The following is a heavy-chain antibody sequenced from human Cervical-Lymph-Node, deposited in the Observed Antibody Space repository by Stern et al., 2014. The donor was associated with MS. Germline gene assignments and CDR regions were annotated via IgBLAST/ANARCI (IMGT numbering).Heavy chain of an antibody. CDR3: AREGIPGAGGTFDN. CDR1: GGTFSSYT. D-gene: IGHD1-26*01. Sequence: VQLVQSGAEVKKPGSSVKVSCKVSGGTFSSYTLNWVRQAPGQGLEGMGSIIPIFATTNYAQTFQGKVTITADGSTSTAYMEVSSLRSEDTAVYYCAREGIPGAGGTFDNWGQGTLVIVSS. J-gene: IGHJ4*02. V-gene: IGHV1-69*18. CDR2: IIPIFATT.